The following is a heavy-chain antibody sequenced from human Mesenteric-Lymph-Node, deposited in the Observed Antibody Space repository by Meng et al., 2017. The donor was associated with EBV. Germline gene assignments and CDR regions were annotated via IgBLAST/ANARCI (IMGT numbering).Heavy chain of an antibody. CDR3: ARDFIGVPGNFDY. CDR2: IFYTGST. J-gene: IGHJ4*02. D-gene: IGHD6-19*01. CDR1: GASSSRAGYY. Sequence: GQLQESGPGRVKPVQTLSLTCAVSGASSSRAGYYWSWVRQTPGRGLEWIGHIFYTGSTYYSPSLKSRLTISTDTSKNQFSLKLSPVTAADTAVYYCARDFIGVPGNFDYWSQGTLVTVSS. V-gene: IGHV4-31*02.